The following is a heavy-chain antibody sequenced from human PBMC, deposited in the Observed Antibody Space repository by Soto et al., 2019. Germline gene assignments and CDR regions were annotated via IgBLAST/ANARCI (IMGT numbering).Heavy chain of an antibody. CDR2: IKQDGSEK. CDR3: ARDHGYCSSTSCYDYYYYYGMDV. V-gene: IGHV3-7*01. J-gene: IGHJ6*01. Sequence: WGSLLLSCVTSGFTFSIYWMSWVRQAPGRGLELVANIKQDGSEKYYVDSVKGRFTISIDNAKNSLYLQMNSLRAEETAVYYCARDHGYCSSTSCYDYYYYYGMDVWGQGTPVTVSS. D-gene: IGHD2-2*03. CDR1: GFTFSIYW.